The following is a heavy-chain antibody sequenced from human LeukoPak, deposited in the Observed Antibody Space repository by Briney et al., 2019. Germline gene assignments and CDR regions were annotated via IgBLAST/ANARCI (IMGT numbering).Heavy chain of an antibody. CDR3: AKRWLLYSEPHYMDV. J-gene: IGHJ6*03. CDR2: ISRSGGST. V-gene: IGHV3-23*01. CDR1: GITFSSYA. D-gene: IGHD3-3*01. Sequence: QPGVPLRLSCAVSGITFSSYAMNWVRQAPGKGLEWLSVISRSGGSTYYADSVKGRFTISRDNSKKTLYLQMNSLRAEDTAVYYCAKRWLLYSEPHYMDVWGKGTTVTVSS.